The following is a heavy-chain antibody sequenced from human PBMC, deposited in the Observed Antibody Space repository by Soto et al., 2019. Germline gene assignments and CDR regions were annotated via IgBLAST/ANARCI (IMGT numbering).Heavy chain of an antibody. V-gene: IGHV3-30-3*01. CDR3: ARDSIAAARVFDY. CDR2: ISYDGSNK. CDR1: GFTFSSYA. D-gene: IGHD6-6*01. Sequence: GGSLRLSCAASGFTFSSYAMHWFRQAPGKGLEWVAVISYDGSNKYYADSVKGRFTISRDNSKNTLYLQMNSLRAEDTAVYYCARDSIAAARVFDYWGQGTLVTVSS. J-gene: IGHJ4*02.